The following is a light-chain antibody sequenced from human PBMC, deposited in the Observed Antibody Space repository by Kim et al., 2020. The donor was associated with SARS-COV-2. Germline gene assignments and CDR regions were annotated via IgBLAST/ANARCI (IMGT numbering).Light chain of an antibody. V-gene: IGLV3-1*01. J-gene: IGLJ2*01. Sequence: SYELTQPPSVSVSPGQTASITCSGDNSGDKYACWYQQKPGQSPVLVIYQDSKRPSGIPERFSGSNSGNTPTLTISGTQAMDEADYYCQAWDSSIVVFGGG. CDR1: NSGDKY. CDR3: QAWDSSIVV. CDR2: QDS.